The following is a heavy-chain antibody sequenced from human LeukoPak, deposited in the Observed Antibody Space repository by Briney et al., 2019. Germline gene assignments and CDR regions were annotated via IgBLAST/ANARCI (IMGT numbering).Heavy chain of an antibody. V-gene: IGHV3-21*01. CDR2: ISSSSSYI. Sequence: GGSLRLSCAASGFTFSSYSMDWVRQAPGKGLEWVSSISSSSSYIYYADSVKGRFTISRDNAKNSLYLQMNSLRAEDTAVYYCARPLNRYCSGGSCYSETLLFPESSPPDAFDIWGQGTMVTVSS. CDR1: GFTFSSYS. J-gene: IGHJ3*02. D-gene: IGHD2-15*01. CDR3: ARPLNRYCSGGSCYSETLLFPESSPPDAFDI.